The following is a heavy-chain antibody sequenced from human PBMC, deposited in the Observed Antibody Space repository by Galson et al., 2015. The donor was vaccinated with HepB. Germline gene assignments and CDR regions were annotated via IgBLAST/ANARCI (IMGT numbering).Heavy chain of an antibody. Sequence: SLRLSCAASGFTFSSYWMSWVRQAPGKGPEWVANIKEDGSKYYYVDSVKGRFTISRDNTKNSLYLQMNGLRADDTAVYSCVPHCRKTGCPAYWGQGTLVTVSS. CDR3: VPHCRKTGCPAY. J-gene: IGHJ4*02. D-gene: IGHD2-2*01. V-gene: IGHV3-7*03. CDR2: IKEDGSKY. CDR1: GFTFSSYW.